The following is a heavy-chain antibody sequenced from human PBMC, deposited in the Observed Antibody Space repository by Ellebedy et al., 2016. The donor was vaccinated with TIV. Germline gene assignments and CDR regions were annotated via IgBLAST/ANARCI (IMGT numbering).Heavy chain of an antibody. CDR3: AWGRDAYKTGY. Sequence: MPSETLSLTCTASDSSISDDYITWIRQAPGKGLEWIGTVHPSGTTNYNPSLKSRVTLSVDTSKNQFSLKVPSVSAADTGIYYCAWGRDAYKTGYWGNGIRVTVSS. V-gene: IGHV4-59*01. J-gene: IGHJ4*01. CDR2: VHPSGTT. CDR1: DSSISDDY. D-gene: IGHD5-24*01.